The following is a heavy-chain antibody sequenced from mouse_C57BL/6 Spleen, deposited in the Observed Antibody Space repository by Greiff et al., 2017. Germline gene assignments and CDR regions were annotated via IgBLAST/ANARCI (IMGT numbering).Heavy chain of an antibody. Sequence: EVQLQQSGPVLVKPGASVKMSCKASGYTFTDYYMNWVKQSHGKSLEWIGVINPYNGGTSYNQKFKGKATLTVDKSSSTAYMELNSLTSEDSAVYYCARCYGNYGGYAMDYGGQGTSVTVSS. D-gene: IGHD2-1*01. CDR1: GYTFTDYY. J-gene: IGHJ4*01. V-gene: IGHV1-19*01. CDR2: INPYNGGT. CDR3: ARCYGNYGGYAMDY.